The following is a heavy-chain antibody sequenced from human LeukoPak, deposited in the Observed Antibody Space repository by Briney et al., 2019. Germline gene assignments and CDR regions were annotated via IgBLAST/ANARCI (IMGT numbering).Heavy chain of an antibody. CDR1: GFTLSSYW. CDR2: IKHDGTET. D-gene: IGHD5-18*01. J-gene: IGHJ4*02. Sequence: AGGSLRLSCAASGFTLSSYWMSWVRQAPGKGLEWVASIKHDGTETYFVDSVKGRFTISRDTAKNSLYLQMNSLRVEDTAVYFCARDSRGFSYGPNTDYWGQGTLVTVSS. V-gene: IGHV3-7*01. CDR3: ARDSRGFSYGPNTDY.